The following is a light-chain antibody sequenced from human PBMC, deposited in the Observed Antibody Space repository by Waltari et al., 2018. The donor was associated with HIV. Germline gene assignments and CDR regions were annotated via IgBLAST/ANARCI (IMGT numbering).Light chain of an antibody. CDR1: TRDFELYNF. V-gene: IGLV2-14*01. CDR3: TSFTSNYTVM. J-gene: IGLJ3*02. Sequence: QSALTQPASVSGSPGQSITISCPGSTRDFELYNFISWYQQHPGGVPKVIISEVSSRPSGVSSRFSGSKSGNPASLTISWLQTEDEADYYCTSFTSNYTVMFGGGTKVTVL. CDR2: EVS.